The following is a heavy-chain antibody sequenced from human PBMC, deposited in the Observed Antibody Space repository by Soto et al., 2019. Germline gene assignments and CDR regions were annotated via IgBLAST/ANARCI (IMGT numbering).Heavy chain of an antibody. CDR3: ARRLIDIWHPGHAFDF. V-gene: IGHV4-39*01. Sequence: QLQLQESGPGLVKPAETLSLKCAVSGGSVSSGNYFWGWIRQPPGKGLEWIGNIYYNGDTHYSPSLNSRVTMSVDTAQNQFSLRPTSVTAAYTAVYYCARRLIDIWHPGHAFDFWGQGTLVTVSS. CDR2: IYYNGDT. D-gene: IGHD2-15*01. CDR1: GGSVSSGNYF. J-gene: IGHJ3*01.